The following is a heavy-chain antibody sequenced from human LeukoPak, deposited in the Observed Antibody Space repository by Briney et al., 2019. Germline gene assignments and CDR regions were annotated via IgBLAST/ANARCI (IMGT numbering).Heavy chain of an antibody. J-gene: IGHJ6*03. CDR3: AKTGRSVSITGTTPKANYYYMDV. D-gene: IGHD1-7*01. CDR1: GFTFNTYA. CDR2: ISISGGTT. V-gene: IGHV3-23*01. Sequence: GGSLRLSCAASGFTFNTYAMSWVRQAPGKGLEWVPAISISGGTTYYADSVKGRFTISRDNSKNTLFLQMNSLRAEDTAVYYCAKTGRSVSITGTTPKANYYYMDVWGKGTTVTVSS.